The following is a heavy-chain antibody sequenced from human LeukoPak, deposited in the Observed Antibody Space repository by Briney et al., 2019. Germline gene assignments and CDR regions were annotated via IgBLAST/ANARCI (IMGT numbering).Heavy chain of an antibody. CDR1: GGSISSYF. Sequence: SETLSLTCTVSGGSISSYFWSWVRQPPGKGLEWIGYIYYSGSTKYNPSLKSRVTISVDTSKNQFSLKLSSVTAADTAVYYCASGSYLFDYWGQGTLVTVSS. J-gene: IGHJ4*02. V-gene: IGHV4-59*08. CDR2: IYYSGST. D-gene: IGHD1-26*01. CDR3: ASGSYLFDY.